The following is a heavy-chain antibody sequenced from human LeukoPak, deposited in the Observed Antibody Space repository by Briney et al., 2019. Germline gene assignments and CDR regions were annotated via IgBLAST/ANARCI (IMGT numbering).Heavy chain of an antibody. D-gene: IGHD6-19*01. CDR1: GYTFTGYY. Sequence: ASVKVSCKASGYTFTGYYMHWVRQAPGQGLEWMGRINPNSGGTNYAQKFQGRVTMTRDTSISTAYMELSRLRSDDTAVYYCATRQQCLHHFDYWGQGTLVTVSS. J-gene: IGHJ4*02. CDR3: ATRQQCLHHFDY. V-gene: IGHV1-2*06. CDR2: INPNSGGT.